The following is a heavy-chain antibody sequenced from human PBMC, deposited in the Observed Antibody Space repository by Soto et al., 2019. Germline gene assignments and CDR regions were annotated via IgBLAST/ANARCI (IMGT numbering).Heavy chain of an antibody. J-gene: IGHJ6*02. CDR1: GYTFTSYA. Sequence: EASVKVSCKASGYTFTSYAMHWVRQAPGQRLEWMGWINAGNGNTKYSQKFQGRVTITRDTSASTAYMELSSLRSEDTAVYYCARDLYYYGSGSYYKGYYYGMDVWGQGTTVTVSS. V-gene: IGHV1-3*01. CDR3: ARDLYYYGSGSYYKGYYYGMDV. D-gene: IGHD3-10*01. CDR2: INAGNGNT.